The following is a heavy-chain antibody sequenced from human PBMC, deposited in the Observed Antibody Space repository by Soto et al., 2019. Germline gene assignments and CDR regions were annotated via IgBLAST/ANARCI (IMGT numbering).Heavy chain of an antibody. J-gene: IGHJ4*02. CDR2: IYYAGNT. Sequence: QLQLQESGPGVGKPSETLSLTCTVSGGSMSSSSHFWAWIRQSPGKGLEWIGSIYYAGNTYYNPSLKSRVTISVDTSKNQFSLRVNSVTAADTAVFYCARHVGRWHFDSWGQGTLVTLSA. V-gene: IGHV4-39*01. CDR3: ARHVGRWHFDS. CDR1: GGSMSSSSHF. D-gene: IGHD1-26*01.